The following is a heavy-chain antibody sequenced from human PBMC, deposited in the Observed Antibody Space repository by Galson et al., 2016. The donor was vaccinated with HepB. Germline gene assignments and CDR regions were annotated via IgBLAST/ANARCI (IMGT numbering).Heavy chain of an antibody. V-gene: IGHV3-66*04. Sequence: SLRLSCAASGFTVSDNYITWVRQAPGKGLEWVSVISSGTNTGYADSVKGRFTISRDNSKNTVYLQLNSLRAEDTAVYYCAKHVVGSTRAAFEIWGQGTMVTVSS. J-gene: IGHJ3*02. CDR3: AKHVVGSTRAAFEI. CDR2: ISSGTNT. D-gene: IGHD2-21*01. CDR1: GFTVSDNY.